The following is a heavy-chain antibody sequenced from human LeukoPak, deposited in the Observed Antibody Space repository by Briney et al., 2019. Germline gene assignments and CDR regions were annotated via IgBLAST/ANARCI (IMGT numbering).Heavy chain of an antibody. CDR1: GGTFSSYA. CDR2: IIPIFGTA. CDR3: ARGWLRLLEWLLDY. D-gene: IGHD3-3*01. V-gene: IGHV1-69*01. Sequence: SVKVSCKASGGTFSSYAISWVRQAPGQGPEWMGGIIPIFGTADYAQKFQGRVTITADESTSTAYMELSSLRSEDTAVYYCARGWLRLLEWLLDYWGQGTLVTVSS. J-gene: IGHJ4*02.